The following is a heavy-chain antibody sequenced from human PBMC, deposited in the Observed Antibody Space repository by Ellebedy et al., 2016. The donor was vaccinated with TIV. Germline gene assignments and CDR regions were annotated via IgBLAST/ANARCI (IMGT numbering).Heavy chain of an antibody. CDR3: ARGSRFSALLYGPGGDHYGLDV. V-gene: IGHV4-61*01. J-gene: IGHJ6*02. Sequence: MPSETLSLTCTVSGDSVSSGHYSWNWIRQPPGKGLEWIGHITYSGSTHYHPSLKSRVTASADTSKNPFSLRLTSVTAADTAVYYWARGSRFSALLYGPGGDHYGLDVWGQGAAVTVSS. D-gene: IGHD3-16*02. CDR2: ITYSGST. CDR1: GDSVSSGHYS.